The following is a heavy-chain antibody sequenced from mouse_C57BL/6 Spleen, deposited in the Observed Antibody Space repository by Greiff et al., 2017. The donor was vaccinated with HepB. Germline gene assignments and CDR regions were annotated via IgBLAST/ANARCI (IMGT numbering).Heavy chain of an antibody. CDR2: IYPGDGDT. CDR3: ARGGNWAFAY. CDR1: GYAFSSYW. Sequence: VKLVESGAELVKPGASVKISCKASGYAFSSYWMNWVKQRPGKGLEWIGQIYPGDGDTNYNGKFKGKATLTADKSSSTAYMQLSSLTSEDSAVYFCARGGNWAFAYWGQGTLVTVSA. J-gene: IGHJ3*01. D-gene: IGHD4-1*01. V-gene: IGHV1-80*01.